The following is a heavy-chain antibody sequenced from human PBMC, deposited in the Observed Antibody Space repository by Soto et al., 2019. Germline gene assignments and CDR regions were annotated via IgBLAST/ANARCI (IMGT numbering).Heavy chain of an antibody. D-gene: IGHD3-3*01. V-gene: IGHV1-69*13. CDR2: IIPIFGTA. J-gene: IGHJ6*02. CDR1: GGTFSSYA. Sequence: GASVKVSCKASGGTFSSYAISWVRQPPGQGLEWMGGIIPIFGTANYAQKFQGRVTITADESTSTAYMELSSLRSEDTAVYYCARGSDDFWSGRPPEVRYYGMDVWGQGTTVTVSS. CDR3: ARGSDDFWSGRPPEVRYYGMDV.